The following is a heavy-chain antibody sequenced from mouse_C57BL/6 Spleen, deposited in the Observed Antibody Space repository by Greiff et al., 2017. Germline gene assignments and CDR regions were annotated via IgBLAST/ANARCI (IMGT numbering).Heavy chain of an antibody. D-gene: IGHD3-2*02. CDR2: IDPETGGT. Sequence: QVQLQQSGAELVRPGASVTLSCKASGYTFTDYEMHWVKQTPVHGLEWIGAIDPETGGTAYNQKFKGKAILTADKSSSTAYMELRSLTSEDSAVYYCTRWRQLRLRVFDYWGQGTTLTVSS. V-gene: IGHV1-15*01. CDR3: TRWRQLRLRVFDY. J-gene: IGHJ2*01. CDR1: GYTFTDYE.